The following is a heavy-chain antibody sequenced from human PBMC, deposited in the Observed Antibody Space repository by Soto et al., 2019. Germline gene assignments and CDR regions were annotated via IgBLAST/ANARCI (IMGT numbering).Heavy chain of an antibody. CDR3: ARIRLVSYDLKYFDY. Sequence: EVQLVESGGGLVQPGGSLRLSCAASGFTFSDHYVDWVRQAPGKGLEWVARIRNKANSYSTEYAASAKGRFTISRDDSKNVWYLQISSLKTEDTAVYYCARIRLVSYDLKYFDYWGQGTLVTVSS. V-gene: IGHV3-72*01. CDR2: IRNKANSYST. CDR1: GFTFSDHY. J-gene: IGHJ4*02. D-gene: IGHD5-12*01.